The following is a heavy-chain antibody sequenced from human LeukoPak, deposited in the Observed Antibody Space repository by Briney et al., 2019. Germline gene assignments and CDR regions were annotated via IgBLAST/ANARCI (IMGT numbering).Heavy chain of an antibody. D-gene: IGHD2-21*01. V-gene: IGHV3-7*01. J-gene: IGHJ4*02. Sequence: GGSLRLSCAASGFTFSSFWMSWIRQAPGKGLEWVANIKEDGREKYYVDSVRGRFTISRDNAKNSLYLQMNNLKAEDTAMYYCVRFMRGTIGGDNWGQGTLVTVSA. CDR3: VRFMRGTIGGDN. CDR2: IKEDGREK. CDR1: GFTFSSFW.